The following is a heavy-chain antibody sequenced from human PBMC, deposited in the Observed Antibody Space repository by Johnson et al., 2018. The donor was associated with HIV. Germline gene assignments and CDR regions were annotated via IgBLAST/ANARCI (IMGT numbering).Heavy chain of an antibody. CDR1: GFTFSSYG. D-gene: IGHD3-22*01. J-gene: IGHJ3*01. CDR2: IKSRTDGGTI. CDR3: ARDSSGYSGFDV. V-gene: IGHV3-15*01. Sequence: VQLVESGGGVVQPGGSLRLSCAASGFTFSSYGMHWVRQAPGKGLEWVGRIKSRTDGGTIDYAASVNGRFTISRDDSKNTLYLQMNSLKIEDTALYYCARDSSGYSGFDVWGQGTMVTVSS.